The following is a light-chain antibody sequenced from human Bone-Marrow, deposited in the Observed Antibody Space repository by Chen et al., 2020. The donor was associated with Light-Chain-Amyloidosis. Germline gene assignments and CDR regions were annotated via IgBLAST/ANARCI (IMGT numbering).Light chain of an antibody. J-gene: IGLJ3*02. CDR1: ALPKQY. CDR2: KDI. Sequence: SYELTQPPSVSVSPGQTARITCSGDALPKQYAYWYQQKPGQAPVLVIYKDIERPSGIPERFSGSSSGTTVTLTISVVQAEDAADYYWQSADSSALGVFGGVTKLTVL. V-gene: IGLV3-25*03. CDR3: QSADSSALGV.